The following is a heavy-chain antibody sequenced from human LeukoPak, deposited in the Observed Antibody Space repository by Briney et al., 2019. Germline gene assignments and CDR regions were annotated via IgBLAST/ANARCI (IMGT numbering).Heavy chain of an antibody. D-gene: IGHD6-13*01. CDR3: ARGLLRSAAAGPAVYGY. J-gene: IGHJ4*02. V-gene: IGHV1-2*02. CDR2: INPNSGGT. CDR1: GYTFTGYY. Sequence: GASVKVSCKASGYTFTGYYMHWVRQAPGQGLEWMGWINPNSGGTNYAQKFQGRVTMTRDTSIGTAYMELSRLRSDDTAVYYCARGLLRSAAAGPAVYGYWGQGTLVTVSS.